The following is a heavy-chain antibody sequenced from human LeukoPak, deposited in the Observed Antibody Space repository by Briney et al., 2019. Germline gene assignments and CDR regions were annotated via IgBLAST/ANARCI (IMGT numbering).Heavy chain of an antibody. V-gene: IGHV3-48*01. D-gene: IGHD6-13*01. CDR2: ITLSSSTI. CDR3: AREPTYTSSWYTSCDY. J-gene: IGHJ4*02. Sequence: GGSLRLSCAASGFTFSSYGMNWLRQAPGKGLVWVSYITLSSSTIYCSDSVKGRFTISRDNAKNSLYLHMNSLRAEDTAVYYCAREPTYTSSWYTSCDYWGQGTLVTVSS. CDR1: GFTFSSYG.